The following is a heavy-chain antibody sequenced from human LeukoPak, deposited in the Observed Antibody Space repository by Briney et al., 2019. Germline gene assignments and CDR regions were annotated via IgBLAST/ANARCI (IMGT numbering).Heavy chain of an antibody. V-gene: IGHV3-23*01. CDR2: ISGSGINT. J-gene: IGHJ3*02. CDR1: GFTFRNYA. Sequence: SGGSLRLSCAASGFTFRNYAVSWVRQAPGKGLEWVSAISGSGINTYYADSVKGRFTISRDNAKNSLYLQMNSLRAEDTALYYCAKAHDSSGYYYGSRGAFDIWGQGTMVTVSS. CDR3: AKAHDSSGYYYGSRGAFDI. D-gene: IGHD3-22*01.